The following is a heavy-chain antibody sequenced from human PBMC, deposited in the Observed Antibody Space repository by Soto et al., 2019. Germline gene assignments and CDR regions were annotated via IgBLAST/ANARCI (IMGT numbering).Heavy chain of an antibody. CDR2: IYYSGST. D-gene: IGHD2-15*01. J-gene: IGHJ5*02. CDR1: GGSISSSSYY. CDR3: AGDSGAVAGPFDP. V-gene: IGHV4-39*02. Sequence: QLLESGPGLVQPSETLSLACTVSGGSISSSSYYWGWIRQPPGKGLEWIGSIYYSGSTYYNPSLKSRVTISVDTSKNQFSLKLSXVTAADTAVYYCAGDSGAVAGPFDPWGQGTLVTVSS.